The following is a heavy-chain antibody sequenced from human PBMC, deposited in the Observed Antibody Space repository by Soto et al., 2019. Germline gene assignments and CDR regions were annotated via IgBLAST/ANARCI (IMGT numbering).Heavy chain of an antibody. CDR2: ISGYNGNT. Sequence: ASVKVSCKASGYSFSAYSITWVRQAPGQGLEWMGRISGYNGNTNYAQKFQGWVTMTRDTSISTAYMELSRLRSDDTAVYYCARETYDILTGYTYGMDVWGQGTTVTSP. V-gene: IGHV1-2*04. J-gene: IGHJ6*02. CDR3: ARETYDILTGYTYGMDV. D-gene: IGHD3-9*01. CDR1: GYSFSAYS.